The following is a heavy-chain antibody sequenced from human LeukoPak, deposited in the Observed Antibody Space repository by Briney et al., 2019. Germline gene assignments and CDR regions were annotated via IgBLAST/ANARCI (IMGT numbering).Heavy chain of an antibody. V-gene: IGHV4-34*01. CDR2: INHSGST. Sequence: SETLSLTCAVYGGSFSGYYRSWIRQPPGKGLEWIGEINHSGSTNYNPSLRSRVTISVDTSKNQFSLKLSSVTAADTAVYYCARRGVYYDSSGYHYYFDYWGQGTLVTVSS. J-gene: IGHJ4*02. CDR1: GGSFSGYY. CDR3: ARRGVYYDSSGYHYYFDY. D-gene: IGHD3-22*01.